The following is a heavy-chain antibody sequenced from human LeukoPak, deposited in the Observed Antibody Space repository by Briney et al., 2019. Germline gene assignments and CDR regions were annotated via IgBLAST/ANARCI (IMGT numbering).Heavy chain of an antibody. D-gene: IGHD4-17*01. CDR3: AKDLTSGDYVT. Sequence: GGSLRLSCAASGFTVSSNFMSWVRQAPGKGLEWVSAISGSGGSTYYADSVKGRFTISRDNSKNTLYLQMNSLRAEDTAVYYCAKDLTSGDYVTWGQGTLVTVSS. V-gene: IGHV3-23*01. J-gene: IGHJ4*02. CDR1: GFTVSSNF. CDR2: ISGSGGST.